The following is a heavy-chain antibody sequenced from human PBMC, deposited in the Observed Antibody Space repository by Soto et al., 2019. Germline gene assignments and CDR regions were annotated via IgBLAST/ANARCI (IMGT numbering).Heavy chain of an antibody. CDR2: IYYSGST. J-gene: IGHJ5*02. CDR3: ARLISWNYEAHWVDP. CDR1: GGSIRSSSYY. Sequence: TSETLSLTYTVSGGSIRSSSYYWGWIRQPPGKGLEWIGSIYYSGSTYYNPSLKSRVTISVDTSKNQFSLKLSSVTAADTAVYYCARLISWNYEAHWVDPWGMGTLVTVS. D-gene: IGHD1-7*01. V-gene: IGHV4-39*01.